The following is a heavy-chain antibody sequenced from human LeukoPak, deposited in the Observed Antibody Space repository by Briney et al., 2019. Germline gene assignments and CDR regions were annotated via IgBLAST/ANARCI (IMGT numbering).Heavy chain of an antibody. J-gene: IGHJ4*02. V-gene: IGHV6-1*01. D-gene: IGHD6-13*01. CDR3: ARDVDSSSWPTIDY. CDR2: TYYRSKWYN. CDR1: GDSFSSNSAA. Sequence: SQTLSLTCAISGDSFSSNSAAWNWIRQSPSRGLEWLGRTYYRSKWYNDYAVSVKSRITINPGTSKNQFSLQLNSVTPEDTAVYYCARDVDSSSWPTIDYWGQGTLVTVSS.